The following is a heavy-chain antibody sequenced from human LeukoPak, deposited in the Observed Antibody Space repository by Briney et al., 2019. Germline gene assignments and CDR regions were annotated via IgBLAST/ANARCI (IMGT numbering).Heavy chain of an antibody. J-gene: IGHJ4*02. CDR2: IYPGDSDT. D-gene: IGHD1-26*01. CDR1: GYSFTSYW. Sequence: GESLKISCKGSGYSFTSYWIGWVRQMPGKGLEWMGIIYPGDSDTRYSPSFQGQVTISADKSISTAYLQWSSLKASDTAMYYCARLSSGSYFQRQHIDYWGQGTLVTVSS. V-gene: IGHV5-51*01. CDR3: ARLSSGSYFQRQHIDY.